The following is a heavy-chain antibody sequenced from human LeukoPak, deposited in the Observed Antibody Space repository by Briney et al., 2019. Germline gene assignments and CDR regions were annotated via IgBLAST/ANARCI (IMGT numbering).Heavy chain of an antibody. CDR2: ISYDGSNK. J-gene: IGHJ4*02. D-gene: IGHD3-3*01. V-gene: IGHV3-30-3*01. CDR3: ATEYYDFWSGSLSPLDY. CDR1: GFTFSSYA. Sequence: GGSLRLSCAASGFTFSSYAMHWVRQAPGKGLEWVAVISYDGSNKYYADSAKGRFTISRDNSKNTLYLQMNSLRAEDTAVYYCATEYYDFWSGSLSPLDYWGQGTLVTVSS.